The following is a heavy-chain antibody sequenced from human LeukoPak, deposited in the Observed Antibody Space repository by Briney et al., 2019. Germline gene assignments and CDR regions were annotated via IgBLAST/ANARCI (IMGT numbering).Heavy chain of an antibody. CDR2: VDPEDGET. V-gene: IGHV1-69-2*01. CDR1: GYTFTDYY. Sequence: GASVKVSCKASGYTFTDYYMHWVQQAPGKGLEWMGRVDPEDGETIYAEKFQGRVTITADTSTDTAYMELSSLRSEDTAVYYCAAQNGGGNDAFDIWGQGTMVTVSS. J-gene: IGHJ3*02. CDR3: AAQNGGGNDAFDI. D-gene: IGHD3-10*01.